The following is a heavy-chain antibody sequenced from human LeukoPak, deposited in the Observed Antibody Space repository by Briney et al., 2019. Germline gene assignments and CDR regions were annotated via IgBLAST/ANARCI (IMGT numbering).Heavy chain of an antibody. CDR2: INHSGST. Sequence: SETLSLTCAVYGGSLSGYYWSWIRQPPGKGLEWIGEINHSGSTNYNPSLKSRVTISVDTSKNQFSLKLSSVTAADTAVYYCARGGGDYGDYLDYWGQGTLVTVSS. V-gene: IGHV4-34*01. CDR3: ARGGGDYGDYLDY. J-gene: IGHJ4*02. CDR1: GGSLSGYY. D-gene: IGHD4-17*01.